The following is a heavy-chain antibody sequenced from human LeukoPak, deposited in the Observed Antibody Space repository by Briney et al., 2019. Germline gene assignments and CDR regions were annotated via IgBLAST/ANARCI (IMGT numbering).Heavy chain of an antibody. V-gene: IGHV3-11*06. CDR2: ISSSSSYI. CDR1: GFTFSDYY. Sequence: PGGSLRLSCAASGFTFSDYYMSWIRQAPGKGLEWVSSISSSSSYIYYADSVKGRFTISRDNAKNSLYLQMNSLRAEDTAVYYCARSIAAGTMDVWGKGTTVTVSS. J-gene: IGHJ6*04. D-gene: IGHD6-6*01. CDR3: ARSIAAGTMDV.